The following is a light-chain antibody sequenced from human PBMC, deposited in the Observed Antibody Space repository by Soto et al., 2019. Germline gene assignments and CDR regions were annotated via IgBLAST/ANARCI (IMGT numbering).Light chain of an antibody. Sequence: ETVLTQSPATLSLSPGERATLSCRASPGVRHSLAWYQQRPGQAPRLLIYDVSHRATGIPARFSGSGSGTDFTLTISSLEPEDFAVYYCQQHSNWPWAFGPGTKVDIK. CDR1: PGVRHS. CDR3: QQHSNWPWA. V-gene: IGKV3-11*01. CDR2: DVS. J-gene: IGKJ1*01.